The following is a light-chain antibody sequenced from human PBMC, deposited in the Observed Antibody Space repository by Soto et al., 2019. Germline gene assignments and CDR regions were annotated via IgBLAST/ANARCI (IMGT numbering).Light chain of an antibody. Sequence: IVLTQSPATLSLSPGETATLSCKASEPIKTFYFGWYQHKPGQSPRLLINGVDTRATGIPDRFSGIGYGTDFTLTISRLEPEDFAIYYCPFYGSSLIPFRQGAPPGIK. CDR2: GVD. CDR3: PFYGSSLIP. J-gene: IGKJ5*01. CDR1: EPIKTFY. V-gene: IGKV3-20*01.